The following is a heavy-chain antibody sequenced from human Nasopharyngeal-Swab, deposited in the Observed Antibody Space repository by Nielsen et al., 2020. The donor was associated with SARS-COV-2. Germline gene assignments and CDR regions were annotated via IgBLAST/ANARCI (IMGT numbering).Heavy chain of an antibody. Sequence: SETLSLTCGVYGGSFSANYWGWIRQPPGKGLEWIGSVFHSGSTDYNPSLKSRVTISVDRSNNDFSLKLTSLTAADTAVYYCARETIYYFYMDVWGRGITVTASS. CDR3: ARETIYYFYMDV. CDR2: VFHSGST. V-gene: IGHV4-34*12. D-gene: IGHD4/OR15-4a*01. CDR1: GGSFSANY. J-gene: IGHJ6*03.